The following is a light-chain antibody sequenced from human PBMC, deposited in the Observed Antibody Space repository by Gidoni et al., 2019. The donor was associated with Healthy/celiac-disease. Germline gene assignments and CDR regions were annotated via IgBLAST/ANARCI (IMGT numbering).Light chain of an antibody. CDR1: QDISNY. CDR2: DAS. J-gene: IGKJ5*01. Sequence: DFQMTQSPASLSASVGDRVTITCQASQDISNYLNWYQQKPGKAPKLLIYDASNLETGVPSRCSGSGSGTDFTFTISSLQHEDIATYYCQQYDNLPITFGQGTRLEIK. CDR3: QQYDNLPIT. V-gene: IGKV1-33*01.